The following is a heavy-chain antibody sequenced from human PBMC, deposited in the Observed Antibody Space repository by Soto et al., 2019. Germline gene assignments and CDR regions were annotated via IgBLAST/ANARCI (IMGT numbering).Heavy chain of an antibody. J-gene: IGHJ4*02. V-gene: IGHV3-15*01. D-gene: IGHD2-2*01. Sequence: GGSLRLSCAASGFTFSNAWMSWVRQAPGKGLEWVGRIKSKTDGGTTDYAAPVKGRFTISRDDSKNTLYLQMNSLKTEDTAVYYCTTDSPIVVVPAAIPNYWGQGTLVTVSS. CDR2: IKSKTDGGTT. CDR1: GFTFSNAW. CDR3: TTDSPIVVVPAAIPNY.